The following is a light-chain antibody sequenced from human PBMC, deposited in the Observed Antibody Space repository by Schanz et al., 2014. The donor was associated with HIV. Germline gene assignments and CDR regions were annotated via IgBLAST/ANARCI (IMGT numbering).Light chain of an antibody. CDR1: QSVSSTY. CDR2: GAS. CDR3: QQYGSSPL. Sequence: EIVLTQSPGTLSLSPGDRATLSCRASQSVSSTYLAWYRQKPGQAPSLVMYGASSRATGIPDRFSGSGSGIDFTLTISRLEPEDFAVYYCQQYGSSPLFGQGTRLEIK. V-gene: IGKV3-20*01. J-gene: IGKJ5*01.